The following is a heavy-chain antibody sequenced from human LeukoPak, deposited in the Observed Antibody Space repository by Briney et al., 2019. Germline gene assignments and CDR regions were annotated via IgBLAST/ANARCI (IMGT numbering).Heavy chain of an antibody. J-gene: IGHJ4*02. Sequence: ASVKVSCKASGYTFTGNYIHWVRQAPGQGLEWMGWINPNSGATDYAQKFRGRVNMTGDTSISTAYMELSRLRSDDTAVYYCARGYNWNYFDYWGQGTLVTVSS. CDR1: GYTFTGNY. D-gene: IGHD1-20*01. CDR3: ARGYNWNYFDY. V-gene: IGHV1-2*02. CDR2: INPNSGAT.